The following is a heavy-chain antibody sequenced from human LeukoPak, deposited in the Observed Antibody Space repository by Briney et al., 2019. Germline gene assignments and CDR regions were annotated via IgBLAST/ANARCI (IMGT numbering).Heavy chain of an antibody. CDR2: INHSGST. CDR3: ARGRRGYYYYYGMDV. CDR1: GGSFSGYY. V-gene: IGHV4-34*01. Sequence: PSETLSLTCAVYGGSFSGYYWSWIRQPPGKGVEWIGEINHSGSTNYNPSLKSRVTISVDTSKNQFSLKLSSVTAADTAVYYCARGRRGYYYYYGMDVWGQGTTVTVSS. J-gene: IGHJ6*02.